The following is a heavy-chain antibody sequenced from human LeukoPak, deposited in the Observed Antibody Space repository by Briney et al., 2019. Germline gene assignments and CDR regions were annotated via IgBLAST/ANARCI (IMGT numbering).Heavy chain of an antibody. CDR1: GFTFSTAW. CDR2: IKSKTDGGTR. V-gene: IGHV3-15*01. Sequence: SGGSLRLSCAASGFTFSTAWLSWVRQVPGKGLEWVGRIKSKTDGGTRDYAAPVKGRFSISREDSKNTVYLQMNSLKTEDTAVYYCATEGYCSGGSCYSFDHWGQGTLVTVSS. CDR3: ATEGYCSGGSCYSFDH. J-gene: IGHJ4*02. D-gene: IGHD2-15*01.